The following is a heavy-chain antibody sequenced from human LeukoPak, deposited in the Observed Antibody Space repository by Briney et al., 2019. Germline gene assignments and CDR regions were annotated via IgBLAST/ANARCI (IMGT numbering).Heavy chain of an antibody. CDR1: GFTFSSYS. CDR2: VSSASNTI. D-gene: IGHD3-10*01. J-gene: IGHJ5*02. CDR3: ARDGWFGDYNWFDP. Sequence: GGSPRLSCAASGFTFSSYSMNWVRQAPGKGLEWVSYVSSASNTIYYADSVKGRFTISRDNAKNSLYLQMNSLRAEDTAMYYCARDGWFGDYNWFDPWGQGTLVTVSS. V-gene: IGHV3-48*01.